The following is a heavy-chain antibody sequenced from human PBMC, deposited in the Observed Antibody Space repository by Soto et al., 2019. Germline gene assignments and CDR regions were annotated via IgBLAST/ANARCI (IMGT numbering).Heavy chain of an antibody. CDR3: AKDRTAMVAEDAFDI. J-gene: IGHJ3*02. CDR2: ISGSGGST. Sequence: GGSLRLSCAASGFNFSSYAMSWVRQAPGKGLEWVSAISGSGGSTYYADSVKGRFTISRDNSKNTPYLQMNSLRAEDTAVYYCAKDRTAMVAEDAFDIWGQGTMVTVSS. CDR1: GFNFSSYA. V-gene: IGHV3-23*01. D-gene: IGHD5-18*01.